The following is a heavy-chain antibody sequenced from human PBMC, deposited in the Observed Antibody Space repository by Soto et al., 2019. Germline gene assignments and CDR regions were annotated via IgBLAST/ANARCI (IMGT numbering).Heavy chain of an antibody. CDR3: ARSSQDSSTYDYIY. CDR2: IIPIFGTA. V-gene: IGHV1-69*06. CDR1: GGTFSNYA. J-gene: IGHJ4*01. D-gene: IGHD3-22*01. Sequence: QVQLVQSGPEVKKPGSSVKVSCKASGGTFSNYAINWVRQAPGQGLEWMGGIIPIFGTANYAQKFQGRVPITADKSTSTAYMELSSLRSDDTAVYYCARSSQDSSTYDYIYWGQGTLVTVSS.